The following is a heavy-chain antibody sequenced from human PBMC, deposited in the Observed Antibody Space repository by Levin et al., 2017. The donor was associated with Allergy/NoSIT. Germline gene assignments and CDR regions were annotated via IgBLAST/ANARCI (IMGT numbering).Heavy chain of an antibody. V-gene: IGHV1-18*01. CDR3: ARVRVGNWFDP. Sequence: GESLKISCKASGYTFTSYGISWVRQAPGQGLEWMGWISAYNGNTNYAQKLQGRVTMTTDTSTSTAYMELRSLRSDDTAVYYCARVRVGNWFDPWGQGTLVTVSS. CDR1: GYTFTSYG. CDR2: ISAYNGNT. D-gene: IGHD5-24*01. J-gene: IGHJ5*02.